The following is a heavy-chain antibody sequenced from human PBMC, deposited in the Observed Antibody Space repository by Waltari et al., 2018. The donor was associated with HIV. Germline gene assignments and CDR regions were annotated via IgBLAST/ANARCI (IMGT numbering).Heavy chain of an antibody. CDR1: GFTFRSYW. J-gene: IGHJ5*02. V-gene: IGHV3-74*01. D-gene: IGHD3-22*01. Sequence: EAQLVESGGGLVQPGGSLRLSCAASGFTFRSYWMHWVRQAPGRGLEWVSRINNDGTKTNYADSVKGRFTSSRDNAKNTLYLQMNSLRAEDTAVYFCVRDYDSSGYYSANWFDPWGQGTVVTVSS. CDR2: INNDGTKT. CDR3: VRDYDSSGYYSANWFDP.